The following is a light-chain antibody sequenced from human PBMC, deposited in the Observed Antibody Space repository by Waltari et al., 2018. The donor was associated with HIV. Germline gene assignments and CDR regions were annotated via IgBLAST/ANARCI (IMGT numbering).Light chain of an antibody. CDR2: VAS. CDR1: QDIGSY. J-gene: IGKJ1*01. CDR3: QQSYTTPRT. V-gene: IGKV1-39*01. Sequence: DIQMTQSPSSLSASVGDRITISCRASQDIGSYLTWYRHRPGTAPQLLIYVASNLQTGVPSRFRASGSGTEFSLSIDGLQRDDFATYFCQQSYTTPRTFGLGTEVE.